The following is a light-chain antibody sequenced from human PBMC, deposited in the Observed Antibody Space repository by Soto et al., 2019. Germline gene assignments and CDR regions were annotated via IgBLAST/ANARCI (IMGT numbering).Light chain of an antibody. CDR2: AAS. CDR3: QQLNSYPRVT. Sequence: DIQLTQSPSILSASVGDRVTITSRASQGISSYLAWYQQKPGKAPKLLIYAASTLQSGVPSRFSGSGSGTEFTLTISSLQPEDFATYYCQQLNSYPRVTFGGGTKVEIK. J-gene: IGKJ4*01. CDR1: QGISSY. V-gene: IGKV1-9*01.